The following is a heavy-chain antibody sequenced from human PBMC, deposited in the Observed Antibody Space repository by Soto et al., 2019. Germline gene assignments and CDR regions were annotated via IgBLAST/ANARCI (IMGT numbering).Heavy chain of an antibody. CDR2: ISGPSIYI. V-gene: IGHV3-21*01. Sequence: ELQLVESGGGLVKPGGSLRLSCVASGFTFSGYSINWVRQAPGKGLEWVSYISGPSIYIYYADSVKGRFTISRDNAKSAVYLQMNSLRAEDTAVYYCARGFRNGFNVWGQGTTVSVSS. J-gene: IGHJ6*02. CDR1: GFTFSGYS. CDR3: ARGFRNGFNV. D-gene: IGHD2-8*01.